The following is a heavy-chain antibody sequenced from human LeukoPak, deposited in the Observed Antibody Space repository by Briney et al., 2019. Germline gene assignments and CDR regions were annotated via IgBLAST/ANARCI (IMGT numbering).Heavy chain of an antibody. CDR2: ISYDGSDK. Sequence: GGSLRLSCAASGFTFSSYAMHWVRQAPGKGLEWVAVISYDGSDKYYADSVKGRFTISRDNSKNTLYLQMNSLRPEDTAVYYCARGQIVVVPAAMYYWGQGTLVTVSS. CDR3: ARGQIVVVPAAMYY. CDR1: GFTFSSYA. J-gene: IGHJ4*02. V-gene: IGHV3-30-3*01. D-gene: IGHD2-2*01.